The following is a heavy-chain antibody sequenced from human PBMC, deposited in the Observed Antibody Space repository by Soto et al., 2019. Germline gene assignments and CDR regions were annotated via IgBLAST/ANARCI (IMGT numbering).Heavy chain of an antibody. Sequence: QVQLVESGGGVGKPGGSLRLSCAASGFTFSDYYMSWTRQAPGKGLEWVAYISGSSGNIYYADSVKGRFTISRDNAKNSLYLQMNSLRADDTAVYYCARDRYSGSDAYMDVWGNGTPVTVSS. CDR2: ISGSSGNI. J-gene: IGHJ6*03. CDR3: ARDRYSGSDAYMDV. CDR1: GFTFSDYY. V-gene: IGHV3-11*01. D-gene: IGHD5-12*01.